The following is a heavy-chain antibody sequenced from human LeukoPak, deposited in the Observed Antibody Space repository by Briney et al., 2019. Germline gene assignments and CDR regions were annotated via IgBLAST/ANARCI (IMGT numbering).Heavy chain of an antibody. Sequence: GGSLRLSCAASGFTFSSNWMHWVRQAPGKGLVWVSRITEDGSTTNYADSVKGRSTIFRDNAKNTLYLQMNSLRAEDTAVYYCVRDLGGRSGHWGQGTLVTLSS. CDR2: ITEDGSTT. CDR3: VRDLGGRSGH. D-gene: IGHD1-26*01. J-gene: IGHJ4*02. CDR1: GFTFSSNW. V-gene: IGHV3-74*01.